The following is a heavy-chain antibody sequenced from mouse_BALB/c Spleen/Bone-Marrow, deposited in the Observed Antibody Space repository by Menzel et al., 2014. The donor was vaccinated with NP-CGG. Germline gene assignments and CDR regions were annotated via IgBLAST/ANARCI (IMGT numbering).Heavy chain of an antibody. CDR3: ESRGEYFDV. CDR1: GYSFTGYY. J-gene: IGHJ1*01. CDR2: IYPYNGVS. V-gene: IGHV1-31*01. Sequence: DVQLQESGPEPVKPGASVKISCKASGYSFTGYYMHWVKQSHGNSLDWIGYIYPYNGVSSYNQKFKGKATLTVDKSSSTAYMELRSLTSDDSAVYYCESRGEYFDVWGAGTTVTVSS.